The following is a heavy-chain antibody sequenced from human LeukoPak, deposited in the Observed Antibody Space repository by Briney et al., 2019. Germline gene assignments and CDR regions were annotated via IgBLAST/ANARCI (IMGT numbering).Heavy chain of an antibody. J-gene: IGHJ4*02. CDR3: AKDGSSWYRGTLDY. D-gene: IGHD6-13*01. Sequence: GGSLRLSCAGSGFTFSTYAMNWVRQAPGKGLEWVSAISGSGGSTYYADSVKGRFTISRDNSKNTLYLQMNSLRAEDTAVYYCAKDGSSWYRGTLDYWGQGTLVTVSS. CDR2: ISGSGGST. V-gene: IGHV3-23*01. CDR1: GFTFSTYA.